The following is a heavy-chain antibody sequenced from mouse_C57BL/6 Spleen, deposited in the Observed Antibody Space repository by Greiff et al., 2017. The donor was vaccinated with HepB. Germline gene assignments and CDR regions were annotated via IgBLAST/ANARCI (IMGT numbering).Heavy chain of an antibody. CDR2: IYPSDSET. J-gene: IGHJ2*01. CDR3: ARRGAMAVDY. Sequence: QVQLKQPGAELVRPGSSVKLSCKASGYTFTSYWMDWVKQRPGQGLEWIGNIYPSDSETHYNQKFKDKATLTVDKSSSTAYMQLSSLTSEDSAVYYCARRGAMAVDYWGQGTTLTVSS. D-gene: IGHD1-1*02. V-gene: IGHV1-61*01. CDR1: GYTFTSYW.